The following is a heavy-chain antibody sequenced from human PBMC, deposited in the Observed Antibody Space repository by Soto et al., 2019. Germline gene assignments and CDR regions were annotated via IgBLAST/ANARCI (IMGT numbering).Heavy chain of an antibody. CDR2: IYYSGST. V-gene: IGHV4-30-4*01. CDR1: GGSISSGDYY. Sequence: SETLSLTCTVSGGSISSGDYYWSWIRQPPGKGLEWIGYIYYSGSTYYNPSLKSRVTISVDTSKNQFSLKLSSVTAADTAVYYCASRYGSGSYTIDYWGQGTLVTVSS. J-gene: IGHJ4*02. D-gene: IGHD3-10*01. CDR3: ASRYGSGSYTIDY.